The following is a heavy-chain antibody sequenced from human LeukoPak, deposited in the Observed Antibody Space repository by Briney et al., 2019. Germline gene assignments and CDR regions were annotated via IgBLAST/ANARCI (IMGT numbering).Heavy chain of an antibody. CDR1: GGTFSSYA. V-gene: IGHV1-69*05. D-gene: IGHD4-17*01. CDR3: ATAIIDYGDYGPSYDAFDL. Sequence: SVKVSCKASGGTFSSYAISWVRQAPGQGLEWMGRIIPIFGTANYAQKFQGRVTITTDESTSTAYMELSSLRSEDTAVYYCATAIIDYGDYGPSYDAFDLWGQGTMVTVSS. CDR2: IIPIFGTA. J-gene: IGHJ3*01.